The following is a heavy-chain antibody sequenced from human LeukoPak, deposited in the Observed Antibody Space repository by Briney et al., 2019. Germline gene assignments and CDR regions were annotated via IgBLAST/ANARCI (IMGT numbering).Heavy chain of an antibody. V-gene: IGHV4-39*01. D-gene: IGHD3-22*01. CDR3: ARRGYDSSGYYHNY. CDR2: IYYSGST. J-gene: IGHJ4*02. CDR1: GGSISSSSYY. Sequence: SETLSLTCTVSGGSISSSSYYWGWIRQPPGKGLGWIGSIYYSGSTYYNPSLKSRVTISVDTSKNQFSLKLSSVTAADTAVYYCARRGYDSSGYYHNYWGQGTLVTVSS.